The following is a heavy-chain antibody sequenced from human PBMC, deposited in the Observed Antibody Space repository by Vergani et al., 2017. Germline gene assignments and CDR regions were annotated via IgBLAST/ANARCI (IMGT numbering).Heavy chain of an antibody. Sequence: QLQLQESGPGLVKPSETLSLTCTVSGGSISSSSYYWGWIRQPPGKGLEWIGSIYYSGSTYYNPSLKSRVTISVDTSKNQFSLKLSSVTAADTAVYYCARDRGYCSSTSCYHHIYYYYGMDVWGQGTTVTVSS. J-gene: IGHJ6*02. CDR1: GGSISSSSYY. V-gene: IGHV4-39*07. CDR2: IYYSGST. CDR3: ARDRGYCSSTSCYHHIYYYYGMDV. D-gene: IGHD2-2*01.